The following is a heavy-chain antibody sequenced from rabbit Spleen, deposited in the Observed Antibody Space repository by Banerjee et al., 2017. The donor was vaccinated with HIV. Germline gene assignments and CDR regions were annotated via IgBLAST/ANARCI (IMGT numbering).Heavy chain of an antibody. CDR3: VRDQAGDADYGPYYLNL. V-gene: IGHV1S47*01. J-gene: IGHJ4*01. Sequence: EQVVESGGGLVQPGGSLKLSCKASGFDFSDYGVSWVRQAPGKGLEWIGYIEPIFRNTYYASWVNGRFTISSHNAQNTLFLQLSSLTAADTATYFCVRDQAGDADYGPYYLNLWGQGTLVTVS. CDR2: IEPIFRNT. CDR1: GFDFSDYG. D-gene: IGHD2-1*01.